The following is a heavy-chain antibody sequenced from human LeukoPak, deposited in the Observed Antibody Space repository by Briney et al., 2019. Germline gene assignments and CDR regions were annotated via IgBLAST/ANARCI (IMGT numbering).Heavy chain of an antibody. CDR2: INHSGST. J-gene: IGHJ3*02. CDR1: GGSFSGYY. D-gene: IGHD6-19*01. Sequence: SETLSLTCAVYGGSFSGYYWSWIRQPPGKGLEWIGEINHSGSTNYNPSLKSRVTISVDTSKNQFSLKLSSVTAADTAVYYCARFQADDAFDIWGQGTMVTVSS. V-gene: IGHV4-34*01. CDR3: ARFQADDAFDI.